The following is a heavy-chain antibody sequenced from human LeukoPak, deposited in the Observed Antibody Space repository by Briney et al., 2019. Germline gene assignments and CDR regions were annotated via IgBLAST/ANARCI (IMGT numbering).Heavy chain of an antibody. D-gene: IGHD3-10*01. V-gene: IGHV3-15*01. CDR2: IKSKTDGGTT. Sequence: SGGSLRLSCAASGFTCSKAWMSWVRQAPGKGLEWVGRIKSKTDGGTTDYAAPVKGRFTISRDDSKNTLYLQMNSLKTEDTAVYYCTTDPRGTMVRGVIRWGQGTLVTVSS. CDR1: GFTCSKAW. CDR3: TTDPRGTMVRGVIR. J-gene: IGHJ4*02.